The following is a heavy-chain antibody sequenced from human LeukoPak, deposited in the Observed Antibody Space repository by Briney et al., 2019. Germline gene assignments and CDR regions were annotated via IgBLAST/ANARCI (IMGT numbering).Heavy chain of an antibody. Sequence: PSETLSLTCAVYGGSFSGYYWSWIRQPPGKVLEWIGEINHSGSTNYNPSLKSRVTISVDTSKNQFSLKLSSVTAADTAVYYCARARRSNYYYYYMDVWGKGTTVTISS. CDR3: ARARRSNYYYYYMDV. CDR2: INHSGST. CDR1: GGSFSGYY. D-gene: IGHD1-26*01. V-gene: IGHV4-34*01. J-gene: IGHJ6*03.